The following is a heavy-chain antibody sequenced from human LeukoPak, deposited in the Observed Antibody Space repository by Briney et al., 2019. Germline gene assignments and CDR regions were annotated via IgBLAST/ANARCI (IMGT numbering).Heavy chain of an antibody. CDR3: ARLRHYYGSGSPNWFDP. CDR1: GGSISSYY. Sequence: SETLSLTRTGSGGSISSYYWSWIRQPPGKGLEWIGSIYHSGSTYYNPSLKSRVTISVDTSKNQFSLKLSSVTAADTAVYYCARLRHYYGSGSPNWFDPWGQGTLVTVSS. V-gene: IGHV4-59*08. J-gene: IGHJ5*02. D-gene: IGHD3-10*01. CDR2: IYHSGST.